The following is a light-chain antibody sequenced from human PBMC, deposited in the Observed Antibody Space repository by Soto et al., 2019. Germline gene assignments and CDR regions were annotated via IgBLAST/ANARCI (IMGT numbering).Light chain of an antibody. Sequence: DIQLTQSPASLSASVGDRVTITCRASQGISSYLAWYQQKPGKAPKLLIYLASTLQSGVPSRFSGSGSGTDFSLTISSLQPEDVATYYFQYRNSFPLSFGGWPKVDIK. CDR1: QGISSY. V-gene: IGKV1-9*01. CDR3: QYRNSFPLS. J-gene: IGKJ4*01. CDR2: LAS.